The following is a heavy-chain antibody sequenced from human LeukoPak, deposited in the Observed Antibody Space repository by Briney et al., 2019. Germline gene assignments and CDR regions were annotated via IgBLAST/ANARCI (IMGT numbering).Heavy chain of an antibody. D-gene: IGHD3-10*01. CDR1: GGSISSYY. CDR3: ARVRPHYYYYGMDV. V-gene: IGHV4-59*12. Sequence: PSETLSLTCTVSGGSISSYYWSWIRQPPGKGLEWIGYIYYSGSTNYNPSLKSRVTISVDTSKSQFSLKLSSVTAADTAVYYCARVRPHYYYYGMDVWGQGTTVTVSS. J-gene: IGHJ6*02. CDR2: IYYSGST.